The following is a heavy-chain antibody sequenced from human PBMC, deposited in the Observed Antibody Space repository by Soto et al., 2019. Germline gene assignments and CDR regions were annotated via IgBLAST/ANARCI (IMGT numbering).Heavy chain of an antibody. D-gene: IGHD3-22*01. CDR1: GFTFSSYA. J-gene: IGHJ6*02. CDR2: ISYDGSNK. V-gene: IGHV3-30-3*01. CDR3: AIELAIVVVIHYYYYGMDV. Sequence: QVQLVESGGGVVQPGRSLRLSCAASGFTFSSYAMHWVRQAPGKGLEWVAVISYDGSNKYYADSVKGRFTISRDNSKNTLYLQMNSLRAEDTAVYYCAIELAIVVVIHYYYYGMDVWGQGTTVTVSS.